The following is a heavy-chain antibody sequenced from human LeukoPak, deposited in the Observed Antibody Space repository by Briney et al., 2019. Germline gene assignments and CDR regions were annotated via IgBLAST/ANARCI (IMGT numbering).Heavy chain of an antibody. D-gene: IGHD5-18*01. V-gene: IGHV3-7*03. Sequence: GGSLRLSCVASGLTVSNHWMSWVRQAPGKGLEWVANIREERGQEYYVNSVKGRFTISKNSAKNSLYLQMNTLRVEDTAMYYCASLDTAKQPLANHWGQGTLVTVSS. CDR3: ASLDTAKQPLANH. J-gene: IGHJ5*02. CDR2: IREERGQE. CDR1: GLTVSNHW.